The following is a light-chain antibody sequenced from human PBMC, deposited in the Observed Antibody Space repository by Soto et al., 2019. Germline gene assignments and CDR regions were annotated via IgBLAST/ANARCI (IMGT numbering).Light chain of an antibody. V-gene: IGKV1-39*01. CDR2: AAS. CDR1: QSISSY. J-gene: IGKJ1*01. Sequence: DIQMTQSPSSLSASVGDRVTITCRASQSISSYLNWYQQKPGKAPKLLIYAASSLQSGVPSRFSGSGSGTDFTLTISSLQSEDFATYYCQQRYSTPPTFGQGTKV. CDR3: QQRYSTPPT.